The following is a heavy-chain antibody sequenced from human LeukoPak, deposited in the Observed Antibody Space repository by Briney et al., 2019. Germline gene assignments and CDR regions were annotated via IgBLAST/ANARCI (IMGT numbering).Heavy chain of an antibody. J-gene: IGHJ5*02. CDR1: GGSISTYY. Sequence: SETLSLTCTVSGGSISTYYWSWIRQPPGKGLEWIGSIYYSGSTYYNPSLKSRVTISVDTSKNQFSLKLSSVTAADTAVYYCARREWGFDPWGQGTLVTVSS. D-gene: IGHD3-3*01. CDR3: ARREWGFDP. CDR2: IYYSGST. V-gene: IGHV4-39*01.